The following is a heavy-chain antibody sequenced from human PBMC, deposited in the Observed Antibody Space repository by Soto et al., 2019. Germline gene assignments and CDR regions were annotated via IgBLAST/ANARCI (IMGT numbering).Heavy chain of an antibody. D-gene: IGHD1-26*01. CDR1: GFTFSSYW. CDR2: IKQDGSEK. V-gene: IGHV3-7*01. CDR3: ARVAVGSELPGDY. J-gene: IGHJ4*02. Sequence: EVQLVESGGGLVQPGGSLRLSCADSGFTFSSYWMSWVRQAPGKGLEWVANIKQDGSEKYYVDSVKGRFTISRENAKNSLYLQMNGLRAEDTAVYYCARVAVGSELPGDYWGQGTLVSVSS.